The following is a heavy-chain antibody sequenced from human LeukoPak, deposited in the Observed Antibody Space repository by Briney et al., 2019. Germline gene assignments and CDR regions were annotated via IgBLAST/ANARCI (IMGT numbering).Heavy chain of an antibody. Sequence: GASVKVSCKASGYTFTSYGISWVRQAPGQGLEWMGWISAYNGNTNYAQKLQGRVTMTTDTSTSTAYMELRSLRSDDTAVYYCARDSSGWTHYYFDYWGQGTLVTVSS. CDR3: ARDSSGWTHYYFDY. CDR1: GYTFTSYG. CDR2: ISAYNGNT. D-gene: IGHD6-19*01. V-gene: IGHV1-18*01. J-gene: IGHJ4*02.